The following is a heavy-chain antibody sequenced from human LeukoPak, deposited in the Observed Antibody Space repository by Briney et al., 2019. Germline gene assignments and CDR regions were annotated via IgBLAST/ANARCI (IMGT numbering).Heavy chain of an antibody. J-gene: IGHJ6*03. CDR2: IYSGGST. Sequence: GGSLRLSCAASGFTVSSNYMSWVRQAPGKGLEWVSVIYSGGSTYYADSVKGRFTISRDNSKNTLYLQMNSLRVEDTAVYYCARIPSQDYYYYYYMDVWGKGTTVTVSS. CDR3: ARIPSQDYYYYYYMDV. CDR1: GFTVSSNY. V-gene: IGHV3-66*02.